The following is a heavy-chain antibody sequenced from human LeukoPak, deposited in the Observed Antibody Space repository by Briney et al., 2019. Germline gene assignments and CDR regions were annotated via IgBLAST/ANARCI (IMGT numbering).Heavy chain of an antibody. Sequence: SETLSLTCTVSGGSISSYYWSWIRQPPGKGLEWIGYIYYSGSTNYNPSLKSRVTISVDTSKNQFSLKLSSVTAADTAVYYCARLRRWRFEQRLVGNRFDYWGQGTLVTVSS. CDR2: IYYSGST. D-gene: IGHD6-13*01. CDR1: GGSISSYY. J-gene: IGHJ4*02. V-gene: IGHV4-59*08. CDR3: ARLRRWRFEQRLVGNRFDY.